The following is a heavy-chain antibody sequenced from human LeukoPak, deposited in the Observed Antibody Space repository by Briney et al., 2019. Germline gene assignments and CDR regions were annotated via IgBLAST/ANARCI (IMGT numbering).Heavy chain of an antibody. CDR2: ISHDGSDK. J-gene: IGHJ4*02. V-gene: IGHV3-30*18. D-gene: IGHD6-6*01. Sequence: PGGSLRLSCAASGFTFSSYGMRWVRQAPGKGLEWVAAISHDGSDKYYADSVKGRFTISRDNSKNTLYLQMNSLRAEDTAVYYCAKERYSSSYFDYWGQGTLVTVSS. CDR3: AKERYSSSYFDY. CDR1: GFTFSSYG.